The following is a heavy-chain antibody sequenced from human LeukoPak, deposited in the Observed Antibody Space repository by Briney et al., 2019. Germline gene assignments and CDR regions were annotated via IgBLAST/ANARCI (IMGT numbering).Heavy chain of an antibody. Sequence: RLSCAASGFTISNYSMNWVRQAAEKRQELGSYITSSSSTIYYADSVKGRFTISRDNAKNSLYLQMNSLRAEDTAVYYCARVRGDYNAFDIWGQGRMVTVSS. CDR2: ITSSSSTI. CDR1: GFTISNYS. J-gene: IGHJ3*02. V-gene: IGHV3-48*01. CDR3: ARVRGDYNAFDI. D-gene: IGHD4-17*01.